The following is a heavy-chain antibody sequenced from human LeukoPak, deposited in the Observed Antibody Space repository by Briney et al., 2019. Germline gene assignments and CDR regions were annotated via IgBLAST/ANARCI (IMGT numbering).Heavy chain of an antibody. J-gene: IGHJ4*02. CDR3: AKVTGDKGIAAAGTRGPVDY. CDR1: GDSVSSNSVA. D-gene: IGHD6-13*01. V-gene: IGHV6-1*01. Sequence: SQTLSLTCAISGDSVSSNSVAWNWIRQSPSRGLEWLGRTYYRSKWYSDYAVSVKRRITINPDTSKNQFSLQLNSVTPEDTAVYYCAKVTGDKGIAAAGTRGPVDYWGQGTLVTVPS. CDR2: TYYRSKWYS.